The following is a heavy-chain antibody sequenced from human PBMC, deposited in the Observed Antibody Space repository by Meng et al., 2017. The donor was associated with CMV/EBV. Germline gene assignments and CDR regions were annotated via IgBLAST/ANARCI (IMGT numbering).Heavy chain of an antibody. D-gene: IGHD6-19*01. J-gene: IGHJ4*02. V-gene: IGHV1-69*05. CDR2: IIPIFGTA. CDR1: GGTFSSYA. CDR3: ARTLYSSGWYQTDY. Sequence: KASGGTFSSYAISWGRQAPGQGLEWMGGIIPIFGTANYAQKFQGRVTITTDESTSTAYMELSSLRSEDTAVYYCARTLYSSGWYQTDYWGQGTLVTVSS.